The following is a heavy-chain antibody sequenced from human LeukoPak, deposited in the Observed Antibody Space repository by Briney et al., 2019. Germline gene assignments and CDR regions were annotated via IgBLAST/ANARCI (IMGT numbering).Heavy chain of an antibody. V-gene: IGHV3-23*01. J-gene: IGHJ4*02. CDR1: GFTFSSYA. CDR3: AKDTRYFDWLFPY. Sequence: PGGSLRLSCAASGFTFSSYAMSWVRQAPGKGREWVSAISGSGGSTYYADSVKGRFTISRDNSKNTLYLQMNSLRAEDTAVYYCAKDTRYFDWLFPYWGQGTLVTVSS. CDR2: ISGSGGST. D-gene: IGHD3-9*01.